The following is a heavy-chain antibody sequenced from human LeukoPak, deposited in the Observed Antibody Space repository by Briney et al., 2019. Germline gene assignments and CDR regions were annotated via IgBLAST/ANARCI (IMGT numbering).Heavy chain of an antibody. CDR3: ARARNREFFDY. CDR1: GFTVSSNY. Sequence: GGSLRLSCAASGFTVSSNYMSWVRQAPGKGLEWVSVIYSGGSTYYADSVKGRFTISRDNSKNTLYLQMNCLRAEDTAVYYCARARNREFFDYWGQGTLVTVSS. D-gene: IGHD3-10*01. J-gene: IGHJ4*02. V-gene: IGHV3-66*01. CDR2: IYSGGST.